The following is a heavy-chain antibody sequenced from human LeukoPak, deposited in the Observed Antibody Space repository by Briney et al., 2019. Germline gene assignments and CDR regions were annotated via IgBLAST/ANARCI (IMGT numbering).Heavy chain of an antibody. V-gene: IGHV5-51*01. CDR2: IYPGDSDT. CDR1: GYSFTSYW. Sequence: GESLKISCKGSGYSFTSYWIGWVRQMPGKDLEWMGIIYPGDSDTRYSPSFQGQVTISADKSISTAYLQWSSLQASDTAMYYCARHGGPRNYYDSSGYPFDYWGQGTLVTVSS. J-gene: IGHJ4*02. CDR3: ARHGGPRNYYDSSGYPFDY. D-gene: IGHD3-22*01.